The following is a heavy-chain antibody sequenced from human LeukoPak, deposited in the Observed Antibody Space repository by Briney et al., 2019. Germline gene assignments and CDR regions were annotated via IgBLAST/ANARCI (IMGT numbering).Heavy chain of an antibody. CDR2: INHSGST. CDR1: GGSFSGYY. Sequence: PSGTLSLTCAVYGGSFSGYYWSWIRQPPGKGLEWIGEINHSGSTNYNPSLKSRVTISVDTSKNQFSLKLSSVTAADTAVYYCARGRGVDYWGQGTLVTVSS. J-gene: IGHJ4*02. D-gene: IGHD3-3*01. CDR3: ARGRGVDY. V-gene: IGHV4-34*01.